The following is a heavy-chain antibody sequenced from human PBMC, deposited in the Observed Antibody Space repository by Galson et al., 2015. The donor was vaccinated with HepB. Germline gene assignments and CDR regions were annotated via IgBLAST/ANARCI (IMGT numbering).Heavy chain of an antibody. D-gene: IGHD3-22*01. V-gene: IGHV6-1*01. Sequence: CAISGDSVSSNSAAWNWIRQSPSRGLEWLGRTYYRSKWYNDYAVSVKSRITINPDTSKNQFSLQLNSVTPEDTAVYYCARDSYYYDSSGYHAFDIWGQGTMVTVSS. CDR2: TYYRSKWYN. CDR3: ARDSYYYDSSGYHAFDI. CDR1: GDSVSSNSAA. J-gene: IGHJ3*02.